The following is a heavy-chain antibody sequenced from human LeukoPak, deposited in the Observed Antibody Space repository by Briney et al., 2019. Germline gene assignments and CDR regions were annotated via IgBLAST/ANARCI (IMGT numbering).Heavy chain of an antibody. CDR1: GGSISSYY. J-gene: IGHJ3*02. CDR3: ARDLPSSGYWYRDAFDI. D-gene: IGHD3-22*01. Sequence: SETLSLTCTVSGGSISSYYWSWIREPAGKGLEWIGRIYTSGSTNYNPSLKSRVTISVDTSKNQFSLKLSSVTAADTAMYYCARDLPSSGYWYRDAFDIWGRGTMVTVSS. V-gene: IGHV4-4*07. CDR2: IYTSGST.